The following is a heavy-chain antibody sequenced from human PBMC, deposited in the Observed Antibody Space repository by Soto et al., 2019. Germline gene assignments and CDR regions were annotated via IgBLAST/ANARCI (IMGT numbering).Heavy chain of an antibody. V-gene: IGHV1-69*06. Sequence: GASVKVSCKASGGTFSSYAISWVRQAPGQGLEWMGGIIPIFGTANYAQKFQGRVTITADKSTSTAYMELSSLRSGDTAVYYCARGYSSSWSPGYWGQGTLVTVSS. J-gene: IGHJ4*02. CDR2: IIPIFGTA. CDR3: ARGYSSSWSPGY. D-gene: IGHD6-13*01. CDR1: GGTFSSYA.